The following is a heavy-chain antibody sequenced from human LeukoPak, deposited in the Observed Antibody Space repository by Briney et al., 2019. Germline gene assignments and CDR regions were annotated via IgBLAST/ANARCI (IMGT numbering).Heavy chain of an antibody. CDR2: IKQDGTEK. J-gene: IGHJ5*02. CDR1: GITFRNHW. V-gene: IGHV3-7*03. Sequence: SGGSLRLSCAASGITFRNHWMSWVRQAPGKGLEWVANIKQDGTEKYYVDSVKGRFTISRDNANNSLYLQMNSLRDEDTAVYYCARVLYGDYVGWFDPWGQGTLVTVSS. D-gene: IGHD4-17*01. CDR3: ARVLYGDYVGWFDP.